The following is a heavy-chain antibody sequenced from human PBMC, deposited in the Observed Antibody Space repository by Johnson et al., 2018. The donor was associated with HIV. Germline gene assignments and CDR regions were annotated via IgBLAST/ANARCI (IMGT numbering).Heavy chain of an antibody. CDR2: IYSGGST. J-gene: IGHJ3*02. D-gene: IGHD3/OR15-3a*01. Sequence: VQLVESGGGLVQPGGSLRLSCGASGFTVSSNYMSWVRQAPAKGLEWVSVIYSGGSTYYADSVKGRFTISRDNSKNTLYLQMNSLRAEDTAVYYCAREFGQASSYAFDIWGQGTMVTVSS. CDR3: AREFGQASSYAFDI. CDR1: GFTVSSNY. V-gene: IGHV3-66*01.